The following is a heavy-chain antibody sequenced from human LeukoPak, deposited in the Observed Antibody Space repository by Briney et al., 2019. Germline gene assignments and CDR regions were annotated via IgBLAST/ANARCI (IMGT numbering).Heavy chain of an antibody. V-gene: IGHV1-2*02. CDR2: INTNSGAT. CDR1: GYTFTGYY. CDR3: ASVTYYDYVWGSCRRQVLWY. D-gene: IGHD3-16*02. Sequence: ASLKLSCKASGYTFTGYYMHWVRQAPGQGLEWMGWINTNSGATNYAQKMQGSVTMTRDTSISTAHMQLSRLRADATGEYYCASVTYYDYVWGSCRRQVLWYWGQGSLVTVSS. J-gene: IGHJ4*02.